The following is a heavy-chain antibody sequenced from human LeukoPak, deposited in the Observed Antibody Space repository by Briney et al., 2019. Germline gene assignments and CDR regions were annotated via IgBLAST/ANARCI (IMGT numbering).Heavy chain of an antibody. V-gene: IGHV1-69*04. CDR1: GGTFGSYT. CDR3: ARDLEGFWSGQGGDYMDV. Sequence: ASVKVSCKASGGTFGSYTISWVRQAPGQGLEWMGRIIPILGIANYAQKFQGRVTITADKSTSTAYMELSSLRSEDTAVYYCARDLEGFWSGQGGDYMDVWGKGTTVTVSS. CDR2: IIPILGIA. J-gene: IGHJ6*03. D-gene: IGHD3-3*01.